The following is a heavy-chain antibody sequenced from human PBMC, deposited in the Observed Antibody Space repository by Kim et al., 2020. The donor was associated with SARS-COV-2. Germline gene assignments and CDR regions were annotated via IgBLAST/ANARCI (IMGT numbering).Heavy chain of an antibody. CDR3: ARGDCSGGSCYSWEGRHLFDY. CDR2: IDYSGST. J-gene: IGHJ4*02. CDR1: GVSISSGGYY. D-gene: IGHD2-15*01. Sequence: TLSLTCTVSGVSISSGGYYWSWIRQHPGKGLEWIGYIDYSGSTYYNPALKRRVTISVDTSKNQFSLKLSSVTAADPAVYYCARGDCSGGSCYSWEGRHLFDYWGQGTLVTVSS. V-gene: IGHV4-31*03.